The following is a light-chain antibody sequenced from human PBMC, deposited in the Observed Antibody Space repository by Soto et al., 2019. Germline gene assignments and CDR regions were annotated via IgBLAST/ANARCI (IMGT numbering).Light chain of an antibody. CDR1: QSISNY. V-gene: IGKV1-39*01. CDR3: QQSFSPLWT. J-gene: IGKJ1*01. CDR2: AAF. Sequence: DLQMTQSPSSLSASVGDRVTITCRASQSISNYLNWYQQKPGKAPKLLIYAAFSMQSGVPSRFSGSGSETDFTLSISSLQPDDSATYYCQQSFSPLWTFGQGTKVEV.